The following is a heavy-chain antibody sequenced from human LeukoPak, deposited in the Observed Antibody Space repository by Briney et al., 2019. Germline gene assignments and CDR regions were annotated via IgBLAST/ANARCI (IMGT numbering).Heavy chain of an antibody. D-gene: IGHD5-18*01. CDR1: GFTFSSYS. V-gene: IGHV3-21*01. Sequence: GGSLRLSCAASGFTFSSYSMNWVRQAPGKGLEWVSSISSSSSYIYYADSVKGRFTISRDNAKNSLYLQITSLRAEDTAAYYCARAALNTAMVLYWGQGTLVTVSS. J-gene: IGHJ4*02. CDR3: ARAALNTAMVLY. CDR2: ISSSSSYI.